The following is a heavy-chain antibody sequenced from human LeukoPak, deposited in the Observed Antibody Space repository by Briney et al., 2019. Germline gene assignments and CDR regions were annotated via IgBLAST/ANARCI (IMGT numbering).Heavy chain of an antibody. D-gene: IGHD2-15*01. V-gene: IGHV1-69*06. CDR3: ARDPNQYCSGGSCYRWFDP. J-gene: IGHJ5*02. Sequence: ASVKVSCKASGGTFSSYAISWVRQAPGQGLEWMGGIIPIFGTANYAQKFQGRVTITADKSTSTAYMELSSLRSEDTAVYYCARDPNQYCSGGSCYRWFDPWGQGTLVTVFS. CDR2: IIPIFGTA. CDR1: GGTFSSYA.